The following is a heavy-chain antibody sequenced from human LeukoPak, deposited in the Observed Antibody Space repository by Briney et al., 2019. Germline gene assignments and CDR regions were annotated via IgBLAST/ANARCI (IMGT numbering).Heavy chain of an antibody. CDR1: GITFNSYT. J-gene: IGHJ4*02. CDR2: ISSSSSYI. Sequence: GGSLRLSCAASGITFNSYTMNWVRQAPGKGLEWVSSISSSSSYIYYADSVKGRFTISRDNAKNSLYLQMNSLRAEDTAVYYCARDHMDYYGSGSYYIDYWGQGTLVTVSS. V-gene: IGHV3-21*01. CDR3: ARDHMDYYGSGSYYIDY. D-gene: IGHD3-10*01.